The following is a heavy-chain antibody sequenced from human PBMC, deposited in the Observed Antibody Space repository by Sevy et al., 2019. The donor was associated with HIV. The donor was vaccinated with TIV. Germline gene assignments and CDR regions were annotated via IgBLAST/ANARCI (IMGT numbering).Heavy chain of an antibody. CDR1: GFTFSSYD. CDR3: AKGGLVEMATISAY. Sequence: GGSLRLSCAASGFTFSSYDMHWVRQAPGKGLEWVAVISYDGSNKYYADSVKGRFTISRDNSKNTLYLQMNSLRAEDTAVYYCAKGGLVEMATISAYWGQGTLVTVSS. CDR2: ISYDGSNK. V-gene: IGHV3-30*18. D-gene: IGHD5-12*01. J-gene: IGHJ4*02.